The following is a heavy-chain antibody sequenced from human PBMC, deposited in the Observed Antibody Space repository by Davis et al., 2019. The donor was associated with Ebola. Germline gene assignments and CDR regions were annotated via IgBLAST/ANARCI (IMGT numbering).Heavy chain of an antibody. D-gene: IGHD1-7*01. CDR2: IYWDDDK. V-gene: IGHV2-5*02. CDR3: VHRHLTTTTDYGMDA. J-gene: IGHJ6*02. CDR1: GFSLTTRGVG. Sequence: SGPTLVKPTQTLTLTCTFSGFSLTTRGVGVGWIRQPPGKALEWLALIYWDDDKRYRPSLKSRLTITKDTSKNQVVLTMTSMDPVDSATYYCVHRHLTTTTDYGMDAWGQGTTVTVSS.